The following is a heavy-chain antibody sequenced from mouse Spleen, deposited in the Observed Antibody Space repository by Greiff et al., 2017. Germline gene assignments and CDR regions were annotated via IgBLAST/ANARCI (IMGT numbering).Heavy chain of an antibody. D-gene: IGHD2-3*01. V-gene: IGHV1-15*01. CDR1: GYTFTDYE. CDR2: IDPETGGT. J-gene: IGHJ4*01. Sequence: QVQLKQSGAELVRPGASVTLSCKASGYTFTDYEMHWVKQTPVHGLEWIGAIDPETGGTAYNQKFKGKAILTADKSSSTAYMELRSLTSEDSAVYYCTRDGPMDYWGQGTSVTVSS. CDR3: TRDGPMDY.